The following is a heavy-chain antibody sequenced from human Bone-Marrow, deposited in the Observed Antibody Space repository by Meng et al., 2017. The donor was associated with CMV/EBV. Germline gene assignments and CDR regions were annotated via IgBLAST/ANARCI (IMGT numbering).Heavy chain of an antibody. J-gene: IGHJ6*01. CDR1: GYSISSGYY. V-gene: IGHV4-38-2*02. D-gene: IGHD5-12*01. CDR2: VYHSGST. CDR3: ARGRGYDLYYGMDV. Sequence: SETLSLTCTVSGYSISSGYYWGWVRQPPGKGLEWIGNVYHSGSTYYNPSLKSRVTISVDTSKNQFSLKLSSVTAADTAVYYCARGRGYDLYYGMDVWGQGNTVNVSS.